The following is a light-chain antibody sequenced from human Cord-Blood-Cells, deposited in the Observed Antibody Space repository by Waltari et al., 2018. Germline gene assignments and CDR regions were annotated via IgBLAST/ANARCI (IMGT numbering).Light chain of an antibody. CDR3: QQYNSYSYT. Sequence: DIQMNQSPSTLSASVGDRVTITCRASKSISSWLAWYQQKPGKAPKLLIYKASSLESGVPSRFSGSGSGTEFTLTISSLQPDDFATYYCQQYNSYSYTFGQGTKLEIK. CDR2: KAS. CDR1: KSISSW. J-gene: IGKJ2*01. V-gene: IGKV1-5*03.